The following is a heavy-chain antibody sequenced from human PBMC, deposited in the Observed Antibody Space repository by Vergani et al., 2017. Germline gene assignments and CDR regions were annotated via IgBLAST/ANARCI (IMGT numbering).Heavy chain of an antibody. Sequence: EVHLEESGGGLVQPGGSLRLSCAASGFTFSNSAVSWVRQAPGRGLAWVSSISGPGLSTYYADSVKGRFSISRDNSKNTVFLQMHSLRAEDTAIYYCAKEGGGYCSGGTCYPEYWGQGTLVIVSS. V-gene: IGHV3-23*04. D-gene: IGHD2-15*01. CDR1: GFTFSNSA. CDR2: ISGPGLST. J-gene: IGHJ4*02. CDR3: AKEGGGYCSGGTCYPEY.